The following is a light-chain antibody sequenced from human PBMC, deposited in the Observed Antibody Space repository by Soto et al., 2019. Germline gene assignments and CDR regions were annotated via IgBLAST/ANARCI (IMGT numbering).Light chain of an antibody. J-gene: IGLJ3*02. V-gene: IGLV2-14*03. CDR2: DVS. Sequence: QSVLTQPASVSGSPGQSITISCTGTSSDVGGYNYVSWYQQYPGKAPKLILYDVSARPSGVPHRFSGSKSGNTASLSISGLQAEDEADYFCCAYAGKYSWVFGGGTELTVL. CDR1: SSDVGGYNY. CDR3: CAYAGKYSWV.